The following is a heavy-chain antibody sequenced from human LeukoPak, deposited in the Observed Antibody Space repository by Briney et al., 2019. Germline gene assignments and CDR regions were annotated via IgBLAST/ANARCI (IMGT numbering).Heavy chain of an antibody. D-gene: IGHD2-15*01. J-gene: IGHJ3*02. Sequence: GGSLRLSCAASGFTFSSYWMHWVRQGPGKGLVWVSRIENDGSTTSYAESVKGRFTISRDNAKNSLYLQMNSLRAEDTAVYYCARDCGGGSCYGPYDAFDIWGQGTMVTVSS. CDR2: IENDGSTT. CDR1: GFTFSSYW. V-gene: IGHV3-74*01. CDR3: ARDCGGGSCYGPYDAFDI.